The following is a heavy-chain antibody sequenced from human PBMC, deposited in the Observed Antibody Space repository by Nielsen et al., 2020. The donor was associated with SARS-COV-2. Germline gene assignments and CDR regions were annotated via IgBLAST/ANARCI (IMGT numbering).Heavy chain of an antibody. D-gene: IGHD3-22*01. CDR3: ARVNHSSISA. Sequence: GESLKISCAGSGFTFSSYSMNWVRQAPGKGLEWLSYISGSGATTHYADSVQGRFIISRENAKNSLYLQMYSLRAEDTAIYYCARVNHSSISAWGQGTVVTVSS. CDR1: GFTFSSYS. CDR2: ISGSGATT. J-gene: IGHJ5*02. V-gene: IGHV3-48*04.